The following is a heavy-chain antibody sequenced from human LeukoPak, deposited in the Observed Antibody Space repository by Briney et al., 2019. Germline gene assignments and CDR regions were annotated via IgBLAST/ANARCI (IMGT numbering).Heavy chain of an antibody. CDR3: ARDSGYYYVKGSAAGPKALY. V-gene: IGHV3-30-3*01. J-gene: IGHJ4*02. Sequence: PGGSLRLSCAASGFTFSSYAMHWVRQAPGKGLEWVAVISYDGSNKYYADSVKGRFTISRDNSKNTLYLQMNSLRAEDTAVYYCARDSGYYYVKGSAAGPKALYWGQGTLVTVSS. CDR2: ISYDGSNK. CDR1: GFTFSSYA. D-gene: IGHD3-22*01.